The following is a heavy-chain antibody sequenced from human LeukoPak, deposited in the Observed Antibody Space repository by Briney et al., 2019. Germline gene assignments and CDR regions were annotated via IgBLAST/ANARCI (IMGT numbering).Heavy chain of an antibody. V-gene: IGHV4-59*01. Sequence: SETLSLTCTVSGGSISSYYWSWIRQPPGKGLEWIGYIYYSGSTNYNPSLKSRVTISVDMSKNQFSLKLSSVTAADTAVYYCARAWGDSSSRYAEPNAFDIWGQGTMVTVSS. D-gene: IGHD6-13*01. CDR2: IYYSGST. J-gene: IGHJ3*02. CDR1: GGSISSYY. CDR3: ARAWGDSSSRYAEPNAFDI.